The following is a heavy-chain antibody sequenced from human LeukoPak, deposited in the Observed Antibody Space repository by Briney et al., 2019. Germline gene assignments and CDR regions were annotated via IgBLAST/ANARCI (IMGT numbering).Heavy chain of an antibody. CDR1: GGSFSGYY. V-gene: IGHV4-34*01. CDR3: AREGRVPYYDFWSGYYRGYYGVDV. J-gene: IGHJ6*02. Sequence: SSETLSLTCAVYGGSFSGYYWSWIRQPPGKGLEWIGEINHSGSTNYNPSLKSRVTISVDTSKNQFSLKLSSVTAADTAVYYCAREGRVPYYDFWSGYYRGYYGVDVWGQGTTVTVSS. CDR2: INHSGST. D-gene: IGHD3-3*01.